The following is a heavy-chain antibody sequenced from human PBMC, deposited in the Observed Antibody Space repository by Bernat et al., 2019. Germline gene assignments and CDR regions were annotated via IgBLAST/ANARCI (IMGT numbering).Heavy chain of an antibody. CDR2: ISAFNGNT. CDR3: ARVCSGGSCEVDY. D-gene: IGHD2-15*01. V-gene: IGHV1-18*04. CDR1: GYTFTTYD. Sequence: QVQLVQSGAEVKKPGASVKVSCKSSGYTFTTYDISWVRQAPGQGLEWVGWISAFNGNTNYAQKLQGRVTMTTDTSTGTAYMELRSLRSDDTAVYYCARVCSGGSCEVDYWGQGTLVTVSS. J-gene: IGHJ4*02.